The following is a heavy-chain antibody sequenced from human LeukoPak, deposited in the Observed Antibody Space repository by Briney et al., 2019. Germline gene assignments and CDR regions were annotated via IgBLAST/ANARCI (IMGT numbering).Heavy chain of an antibody. D-gene: IGHD5-12*01. CDR3: ARGGGNSGYPRRYYYYMDV. CDR2: IYSGGST. V-gene: IGHV3-53*01. CDR1: GFTVSSNY. Sequence: GGSLRLSCAASGFTVSSNYMSWVRQAPGKGLEWVSVIYSGGSTYYADSVKGRFTISRDNSKNTLYLQMDSLRAEDTAVYYCARGGGNSGYPRRYYYYMDVWGKGTTVTISS. J-gene: IGHJ6*03.